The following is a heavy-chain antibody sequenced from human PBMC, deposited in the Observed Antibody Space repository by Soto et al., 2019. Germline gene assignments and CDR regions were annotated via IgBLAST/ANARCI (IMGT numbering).Heavy chain of an antibody. CDR1: GFSFTTSGVG. V-gene: IGHV2-5*02. D-gene: IGHD3-10*01. CDR3: VHRRPGFGELMY. Sequence: QITLKESGPTLVKPTQTLTLTCTFSGFSFTTSGVGVGWIRQPPGKALEWLAIIYWDGNTLYNSSLKSRLTIXRXHPRNHVVLTMTNMDPVDTATYYCVHRRPGFGELMYWGQGTLVIVSS. CDR2: IYWDGNT. J-gene: IGHJ4*02.